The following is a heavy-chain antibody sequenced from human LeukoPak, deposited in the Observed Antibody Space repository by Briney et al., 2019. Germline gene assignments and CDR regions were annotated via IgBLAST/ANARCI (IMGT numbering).Heavy chain of an antibody. CDR2: IYHSGRT. CDR3: ARVPMVYGDRDFDY. Sequence: PSGTLSLTCAVSGGSIISGNWWSWVRQPPGKGLEWIGEIYHSGRTNYNPSLKSRVTISLDKSKNQFSLKLSSVTAADTAVYYCARVPMVYGDRDFDYWGQGTLVTVSS. V-gene: IGHV4-4*02. D-gene: IGHD2-8*01. J-gene: IGHJ4*02. CDR1: GGSIISGNW.